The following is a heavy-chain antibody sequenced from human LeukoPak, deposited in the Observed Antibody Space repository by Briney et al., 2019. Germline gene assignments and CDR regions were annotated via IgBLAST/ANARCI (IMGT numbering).Heavy chain of an antibody. Sequence: SETLSLTCTVSGGSISSSSYYWGWIRQPPGKGLEWIGSIYYSGSTYYNPSLKSRVTISVDTSKNQFPLKLSSVTAADTAVYYCARHAFEYSYGDDAFDIWGQGTMVTVSS. CDR2: IYYSGST. V-gene: IGHV4-39*01. CDR3: ARHAFEYSYGDDAFDI. J-gene: IGHJ3*02. D-gene: IGHD5-18*01. CDR1: GGSISSSSYY.